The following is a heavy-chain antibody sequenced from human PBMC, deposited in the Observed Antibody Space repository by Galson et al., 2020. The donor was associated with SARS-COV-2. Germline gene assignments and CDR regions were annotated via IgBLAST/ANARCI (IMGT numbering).Heavy chain of an antibody. Sequence: GESLKISCAASGFTYSNFAMHWVRQAPGKGLEWVALISYDGGLKYYADSVKGRFTISRDNSKKTLYLQMNSLRSEDTAVYYCARVFDYWGQGTLVTVSS. CDR1: GFTYSNFA. J-gene: IGHJ4*02. V-gene: IGHV3-30*04. CDR2: ISYDGGLK. CDR3: ARVFDY.